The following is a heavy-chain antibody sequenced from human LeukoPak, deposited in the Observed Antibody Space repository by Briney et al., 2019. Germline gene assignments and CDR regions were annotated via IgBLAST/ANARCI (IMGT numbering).Heavy chain of an antibody. CDR1: GFTFNSYV. V-gene: IGHV3-23*01. J-gene: IGHJ4*02. Sequence: GGSLRLSCAASGFTFNSYVMSWVRQAPGKGLEWVSAISGSGDSTYYADSVKGRFTISRDNSKNTLYLQMNSLRAEDTAVYYCAKTTRSQWLAFDYWGQGTLVTVSS. CDR3: AKTTRSQWLAFDY. CDR2: ISGSGDST. D-gene: IGHD6-19*01.